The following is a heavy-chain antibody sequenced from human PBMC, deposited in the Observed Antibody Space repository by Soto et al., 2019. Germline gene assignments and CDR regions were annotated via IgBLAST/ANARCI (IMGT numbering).Heavy chain of an antibody. CDR3: EVYYGDYVSRYYFEY. V-gene: IGHV1-69*02. D-gene: IGHD4-17*01. Sequence: SVKVSCKASGGTFSSYTISWVRQAPGQGLEWMGRIIPILGIANYAQKFQGRVTITADKSTSTAYMELSSLRSEDTAVYYCEVYYGDYVSRYYFEYWGQGTLVTVSS. CDR1: GGTFSSYT. CDR2: IIPILGIA. J-gene: IGHJ4*02.